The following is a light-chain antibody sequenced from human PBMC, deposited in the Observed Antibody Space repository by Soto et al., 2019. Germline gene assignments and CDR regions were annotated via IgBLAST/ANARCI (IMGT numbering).Light chain of an antibody. CDR3: HQYDDGPYT. V-gene: IGKV3-15*01. CDR1: QSVSSY. Sequence: IVMTQSPDTLSVSPGERATLSCLASQSVSSYLAWYQQKPGQAPRLLIYSASTRATGIPVRFSGSGSGTEFTLTISSLQSEDFAVYYCHQYDDGPYTFGQGTKVDIK. CDR2: SAS. J-gene: IGKJ2*01.